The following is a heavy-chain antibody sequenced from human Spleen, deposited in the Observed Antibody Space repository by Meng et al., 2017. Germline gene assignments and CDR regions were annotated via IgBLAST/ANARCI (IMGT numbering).Heavy chain of an antibody. Sequence: VEALGFGWGSVMPGGSLRPCFAGLAFNVVNGWVTWVRQGPGKGLEWIGRMKSNVDGGTVDYAAAVKGRFFISRDDSENPFYLQMNSLKTEDTAVYYCSGHVDYWGHGTLVTVSS. CDR3: SGHVDY. CDR1: AFNVVNGW. J-gene: IGHJ4*01. V-gene: IGHV3-15*01. CDR2: MKSNVDGGTV.